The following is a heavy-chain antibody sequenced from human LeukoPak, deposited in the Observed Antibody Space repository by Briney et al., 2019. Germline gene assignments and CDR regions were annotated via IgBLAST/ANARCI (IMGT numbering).Heavy chain of an antibody. J-gene: IGHJ4*02. CDR2: ISGSGGST. CDR1: GFTFSSYG. CDR3: ANSWAAVTTYFDY. V-gene: IGHV3-23*01. Sequence: GGSLRLSCAASGFTFSSYGIHWVRQAPGKGLEWVSAISGSGGSTYYADSVKGRFTISRDNSKNTLYLQMNSLRAEDTAVYYCANSWAAVTTYFDYWGQGTLVTVSS. D-gene: IGHD4-17*01.